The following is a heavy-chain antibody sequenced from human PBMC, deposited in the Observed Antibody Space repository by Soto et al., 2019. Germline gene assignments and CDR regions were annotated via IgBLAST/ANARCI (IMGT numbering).Heavy chain of an antibody. V-gene: IGHV3-48*01. J-gene: IGHJ3*02. CDR3: ARDWYGESI. CDR1: GFTFSIYS. D-gene: IGHD3-10*01. Sequence: EVQLVESGGDLVQPGGSLRLSCAVSGFTFSIYSMNWVRQAPGKGLEWVSFIRHDSSEIYYADSVKGRFTTSRDNANNLLYLQINSRRAEDTAVYYCARDWYGESIWGQETKVTVSA. CDR2: IRHDSSEI.